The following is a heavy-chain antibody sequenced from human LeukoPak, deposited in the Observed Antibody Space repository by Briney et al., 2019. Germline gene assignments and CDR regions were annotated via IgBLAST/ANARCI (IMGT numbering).Heavy chain of an antibody. CDR3: ASGDGYNYSFDY. CDR1: GLNFNTYG. CDR2: TSYDGQHK. Sequence: PGRSLRLSCVASGLNFNTYGLHWVRQAPGKGLEWVAVTSYDGQHKQYGESVRGRFTISRDNSKNTLYLRMNSLRAEDTAVYYCASGDGYNYSFDYWGQGTLVTVSS. D-gene: IGHD5-24*01. V-gene: IGHV3-30*03. J-gene: IGHJ4*02.